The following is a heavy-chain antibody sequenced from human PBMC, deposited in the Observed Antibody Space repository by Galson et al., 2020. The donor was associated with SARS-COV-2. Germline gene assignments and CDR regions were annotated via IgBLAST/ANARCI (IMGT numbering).Heavy chain of an antibody. CDR1: GCSIRSSNYS. CDR2: VLNSGTT. D-gene: IGHD6-19*01. Sequence: SETLSLTFTVSGCSIRSSNYSWGWIRQPPGKGLEWTWCVLNSGTTHHTPSLQSRVTISVDTSKNQFSLNLNSVTAADTAMYYRARDATSSGWYSWFDPWGQGTLVTVSS. CDR3: ARDATSSGWYSWFDP. J-gene: IGHJ5*02. V-gene: IGHV4-39*07.